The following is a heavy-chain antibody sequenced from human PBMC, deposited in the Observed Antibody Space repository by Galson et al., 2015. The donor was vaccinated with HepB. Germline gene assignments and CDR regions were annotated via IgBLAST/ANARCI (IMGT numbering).Heavy chain of an antibody. CDR2: ISYDGSNK. V-gene: IGHV3-30-3*01. Sequence: SLRLSCAASGFTFSSYAMHWVRQAPGKGLEWVTIISYDGSNKYYADSVKGRFTISRDNSENTLYLHMDSLRTEDTAVYYCGRGTSTFTLTTAGDYWGQGTLVTVSS. D-gene: IGHD5-24*01. J-gene: IGHJ4*02. CDR1: GFTFSSYA. CDR3: GRGTSTFTLTTAGDY.